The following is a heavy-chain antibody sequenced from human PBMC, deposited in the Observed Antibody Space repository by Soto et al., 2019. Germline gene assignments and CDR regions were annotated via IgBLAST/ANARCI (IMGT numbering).Heavy chain of an antibody. V-gene: IGHV4-34*01. J-gene: IGHJ4*02. CDR3: ARGAGWGRRAGRPFYYFDY. CDR1: GGSFSGYY. Sequence: ASETLSLTCAVYGGSFSGYYWSWIRQPPGKGLEWIGEINHSGSTNYNPSLKSRVTISVDTSKNQFSLKLSSVTAADTAVYYCARGAGWGRRAGRPFYYFDYWGQGTLVTVSS. D-gene: IGHD6-13*01. CDR2: INHSGST.